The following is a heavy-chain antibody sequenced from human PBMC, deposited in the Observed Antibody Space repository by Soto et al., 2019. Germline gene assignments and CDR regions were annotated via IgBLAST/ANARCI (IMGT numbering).Heavy chain of an antibody. CDR2: INPSGGST. Sequence: QVQLVQSGAEVKKPGASVKVSCKASGYTFTSYYMHWVRQAPGQGLEWMGIINPSGGSTSYAQKVQGXXNXTXXTSTGTVYVELSSLSSEDTAVYYCARAPGTPRMDVWGHGTTATVS. CDR3: ARAPGTPRMDV. J-gene: IGHJ6*02. V-gene: IGHV1-46*01. D-gene: IGHD1-1*01. CDR1: GYTFTSYY.